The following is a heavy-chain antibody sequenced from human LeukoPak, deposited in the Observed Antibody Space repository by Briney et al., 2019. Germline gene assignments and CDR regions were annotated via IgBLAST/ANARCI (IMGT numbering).Heavy chain of an antibody. Sequence: GGSLRLSCAASGFTFSDYYMSWIRQAPGKGLEWVSYISSSGSTIYYADSVKGRFTISRDNAKSSLYLQMNSLRAEDTAVYYCASGVGYCSGGSCYSGSLDYWGQGTLVTVSS. CDR3: ASGVGYCSGGSCYSGSLDY. J-gene: IGHJ4*02. V-gene: IGHV3-11*01. CDR2: ISSSGSTI. D-gene: IGHD2-15*01. CDR1: GFTFSDYY.